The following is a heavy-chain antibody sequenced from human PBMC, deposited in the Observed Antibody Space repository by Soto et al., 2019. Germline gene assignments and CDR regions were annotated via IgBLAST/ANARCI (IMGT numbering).Heavy chain of an antibody. J-gene: IGHJ6*02. CDR2: ISPNNGRA. D-gene: IGHD1-1*01. V-gene: IGHV1-18*01. CDR3: GRCRTDSYAMDV. CDR1: GGTFSSYA. Sequence: ASVKVSCKASGGTFSSYAISWVRQAPGQGPEWMGWISPNNGRANYAQKVQGRVVMTTDISTNIVYMELRSLRSDDTAMYYCGRCRTDSYAMDVWGQGTTVTVS.